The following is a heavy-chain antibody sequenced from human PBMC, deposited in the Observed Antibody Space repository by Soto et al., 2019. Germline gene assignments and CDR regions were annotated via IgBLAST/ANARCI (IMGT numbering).Heavy chain of an antibody. V-gene: IGHV4-39*01. J-gene: IGHJ4*02. CDR3: ASGTTVSGIDY. D-gene: IGHD4-17*01. CDR1: GGSISSSSYY. Sequence: QLQLQESGPGLVKPSETLSLTCTVSGGSISSSSYYWGWIRQPPGKGLEWIGSIHYSGSTYYNPSRKTRVTIAVDTSKNQFSLKLSTVTAADTAVYYCASGTTVSGIDYWGQGTLVTVSS. CDR2: IHYSGST.